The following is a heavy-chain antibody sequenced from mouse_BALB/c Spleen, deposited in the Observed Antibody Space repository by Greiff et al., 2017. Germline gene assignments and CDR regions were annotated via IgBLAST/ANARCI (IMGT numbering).Heavy chain of an antibody. J-gene: IGHJ4*01. Sequence: EVKVEESGPGLVKPSQSLSLTCSVTGYSITSGYYWNWIRQFPGNKLEWMGYISYDGSNNYNPSLKNRISITRDTSKNQFFLKLNSVTTEDTATYYCARVYYGPMDYWGQGTSVTVSS. CDR1: GYSITSGYY. CDR2: ISYDGSN. CDR3: ARVYYGPMDY. D-gene: IGHD1-1*02. V-gene: IGHV3-6*02.